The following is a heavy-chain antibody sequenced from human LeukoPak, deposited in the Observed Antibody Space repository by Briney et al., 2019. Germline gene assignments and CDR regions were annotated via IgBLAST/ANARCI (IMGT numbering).Heavy chain of an antibody. CDR2: ISGSGSNT. CDR1: GFTFSNYA. J-gene: IGHJ4*02. Sequence: GGSLRLSCAASGFTFSNYAMSWVRQAPGKGLQWVSAISGSGSNTYYADSVKGRFTISRDNSKNTLYLQMNSLRAEDTAVYYCAKETYIVVVPGALFDYWGQGTLVTVSS. CDR3: AKETYIVVVPGALFDY. V-gene: IGHV3-23*01. D-gene: IGHD2-2*01.